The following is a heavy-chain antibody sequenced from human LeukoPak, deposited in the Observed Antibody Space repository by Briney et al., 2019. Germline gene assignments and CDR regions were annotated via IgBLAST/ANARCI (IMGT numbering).Heavy chain of an antibody. J-gene: IGHJ6*02. CDR2: ISSSSSYI. CDR1: GFTFSSYS. Sequence: GGSLRLSCAASGFTFSSYSMNWVRQAPGKGLEWVSSISSSSSYIYYADSVKGRFTISRDNAKNSLYLQMNSLRAEDTAVYYCARGGCSSTSCYYYYGMDVWAKGPRSPSP. CDR3: ARGGCSSTSCYYYYGMDV. V-gene: IGHV3-21*01. D-gene: IGHD2-2*01.